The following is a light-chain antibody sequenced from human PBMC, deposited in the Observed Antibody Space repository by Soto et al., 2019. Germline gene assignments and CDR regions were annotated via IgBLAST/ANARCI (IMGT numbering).Light chain of an antibody. CDR3: QQYYSSRT. V-gene: IGKV3-20*01. J-gene: IGKJ1*01. CDR1: QSVGSRS. CDR2: GGS. Sequence: EVVLTQSPGTVSLSPGERATLSCRASQSVGSRSLAWYQQKPGQAPRVLIYGGSNRATGIPDRFSGSGSWTHYTLTISRREPEDFDVYYCQQYYSSRTFGQGTKVE.